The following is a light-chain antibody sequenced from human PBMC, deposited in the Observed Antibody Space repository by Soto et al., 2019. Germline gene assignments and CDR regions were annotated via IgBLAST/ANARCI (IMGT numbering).Light chain of an antibody. CDR2: RAS. V-gene: IGKV3-20*01. J-gene: IGKJ2*01. Sequence: EVVLTQSPGTLSLSPGERATLSCRASQTVDSTYLAWYQQKPGQAPRLLIYRASSRAAGVPDRFSGSGSGTDFTLTISKLDPEDFAVYYCQQYDTSPPLYTFGQGIKLEIK. CDR3: QQYDTSPPLYT. CDR1: QTVDSTY.